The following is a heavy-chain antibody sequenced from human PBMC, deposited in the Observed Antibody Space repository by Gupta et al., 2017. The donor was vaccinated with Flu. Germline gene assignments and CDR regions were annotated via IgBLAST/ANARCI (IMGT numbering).Heavy chain of an antibody. D-gene: IGHD1-26*01. J-gene: IGHJ4*02. Sequence: EVQLLESGGALLQPGGSLRLFCAPSGFSFSNYAMTWLLPAPGKGLEWVSSIGGSGDGTSYADSVKGRFTISRDNSKNMLYLQMNSLRADDTAMYYCANRGWVRQVGFESWGQGTLVTVSS. CDR3: ANRGWVRQVGFES. CDR1: GFSFSNYA. V-gene: IGHV3-23*01. CDR2: IGGSGDGT.